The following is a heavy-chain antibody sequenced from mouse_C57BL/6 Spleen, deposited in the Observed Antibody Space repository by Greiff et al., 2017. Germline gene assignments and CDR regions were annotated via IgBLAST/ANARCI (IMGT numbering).Heavy chain of an antibody. CDR3: ARELRYFDY. Sequence: QVQLQQSGPELVKPGASVKISCKASGYAFSSSWMNWVKQRPGKGLEWIGRIYPGDGDTNYNGKFKGKATLTADKSSSTAYMQLSSLTSEDSAVYFCARELRYFDYWRQGTTLTVSS. V-gene: IGHV1-82*01. J-gene: IGHJ2*01. D-gene: IGHD4-1*01. CDR2: IYPGDGDT. CDR1: GYAFSSSW.